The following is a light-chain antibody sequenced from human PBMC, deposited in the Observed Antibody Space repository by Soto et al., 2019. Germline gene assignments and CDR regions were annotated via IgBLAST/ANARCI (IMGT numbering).Light chain of an antibody. J-gene: IGLJ2*01. V-gene: IGLV2-8*01. CDR2: EVS. CDR3: SSYAGSNSYVL. CDR1: SSDAGGYNY. Sequence: QSALTQPPSASGSPGQSVTISCTGTSSDAGGYNYVSWYQQHPGKAPKLMIYEVSKRPSGVPDRFSGSKSVNTASLTVSGLQAEDEAGYYCSSYAGSNSYVLFGGGTK.